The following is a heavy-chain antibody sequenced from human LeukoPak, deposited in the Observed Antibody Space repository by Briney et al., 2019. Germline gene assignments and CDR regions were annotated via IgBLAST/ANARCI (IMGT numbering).Heavy chain of an antibody. J-gene: IGHJ4*02. V-gene: IGHV3-21*01. Sequence: PGGSLRLSCAASGFTFSSFSMNRVRQAPGKGLEWVSSISSSSSYIYYADSVKGRFTISRDNAKNSLYLQMNSLRAEDTAVYYCARDIRPYSSSWYFDYWGQGTLVTVSS. CDR2: ISSSSSYI. CDR1: GFTFSSFS. D-gene: IGHD6-13*01. CDR3: ARDIRPYSSSWYFDY.